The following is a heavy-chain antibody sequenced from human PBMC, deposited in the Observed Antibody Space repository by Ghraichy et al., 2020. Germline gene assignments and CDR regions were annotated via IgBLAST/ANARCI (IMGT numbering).Heavy chain of an antibody. CDR3: ARASRVVRFYYYDGMDV. D-gene: IGHD4-23*01. Sequence: GGSLRLSCVGSGFTFSSYNMNWVRQSPGKGLEWVSYITSSSRTIFYADSVQGRFTISRDNARNSLYLQMNSLRDEDTAVYYCARASRVVRFYYYDGMDVWGQGTTVTVSS. CDR2: ITSSSRTI. J-gene: IGHJ6*02. V-gene: IGHV3-48*02. CDR1: GFTFSSYN.